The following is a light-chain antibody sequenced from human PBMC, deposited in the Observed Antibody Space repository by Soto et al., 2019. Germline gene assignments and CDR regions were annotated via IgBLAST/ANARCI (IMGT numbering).Light chain of an antibody. CDR3: SSYTSSSTPWV. Sequence: QSALTQPASVSGSPGQSITISCTGTSSDVGGYNYVSWYQQHPGKAPKLMIYEVSNRPSGVSNRFSGSKSGNTGYLTISGLQAEDEADYYCSSYTSSSTPWVFGGGTKLTVL. J-gene: IGLJ3*02. CDR1: SSDVGGYNY. CDR2: EVS. V-gene: IGLV2-14*01.